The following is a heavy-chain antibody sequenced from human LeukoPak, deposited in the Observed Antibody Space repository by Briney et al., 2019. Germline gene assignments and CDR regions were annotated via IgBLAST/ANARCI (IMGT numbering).Heavy chain of an antibody. CDR1: GFSFGSYG. CDR3: ARSLWPPFDY. CDR2: ISGSGDST. J-gene: IGHJ4*02. Sequence: PGGSLRLSCAASGFSFGSYGLSWVRQAPGRGLEWVLGISGSGDSTYYADSVKGRFTISRDSSKNTLYLQMSSLRAEDTAVYYCARSLWPPFDYWGQGTLVTVSS. D-gene: IGHD2-21*01. V-gene: IGHV3-23*01.